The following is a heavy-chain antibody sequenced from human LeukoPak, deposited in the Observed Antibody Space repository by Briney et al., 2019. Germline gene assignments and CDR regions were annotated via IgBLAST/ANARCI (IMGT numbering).Heavy chain of an antibody. CDR3: ARNYYDSSGYYSPYYYYYGMDV. CDR1: GGSISSGGYY. J-gene: IGHJ6*02. Sequence: SETLSLTCTVSGGSISSGGYYWSWIRQHPGKGLEWIGYIYYSGSTNYNPSLKSRVTISVDTSKNQFSLKLSSVTAADTAVYYCARNYYDSSGYYSPYYYYYGMDVWGQGTTVTVSS. CDR2: IYYSGST. D-gene: IGHD3-22*01. V-gene: IGHV4-61*08.